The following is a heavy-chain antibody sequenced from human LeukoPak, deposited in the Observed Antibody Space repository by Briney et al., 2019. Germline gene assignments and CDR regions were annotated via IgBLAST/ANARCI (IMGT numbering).Heavy chain of an antibody. D-gene: IGHD1-1*01. V-gene: IGHV3-23*01. CDR1: GFTFSSYA. J-gene: IGHJ6*02. Sequence: GASLRLSCAASGFTFSSYAMSWVRQAPGKGLEWVSGISGSGGSTNYADSVKGRFTISRDKSKNTLYLQMNSLRAEDTAVYYCAHNKDCYFYYALDVWGQGTTVTVSS. CDR2: ISGSGGST. CDR3: AHNKDCYFYYALDV.